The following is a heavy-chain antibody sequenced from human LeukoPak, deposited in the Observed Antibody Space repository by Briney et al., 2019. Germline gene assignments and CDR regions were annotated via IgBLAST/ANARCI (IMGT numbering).Heavy chain of an antibody. Sequence: PGGSLRLSCAASGFTFNTYAMSWVRQAPGKGLEWVSVIYSGGSTYYADSVKGRFTISRDNSKNTLYLQMNSLRAEDTAVYYCARGFTAHYYYYMDVWGKGTTVTVSS. V-gene: IGHV3-53*01. J-gene: IGHJ6*03. CDR3: ARGFTAHYYYYMDV. CDR2: IYSGGST. CDR1: GFTFNTYA. D-gene: IGHD3-16*01.